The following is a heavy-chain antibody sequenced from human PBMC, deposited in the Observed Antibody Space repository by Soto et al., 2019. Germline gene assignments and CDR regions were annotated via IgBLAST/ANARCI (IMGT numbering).Heavy chain of an antibody. CDR3: TTFYNWNYVFDY. J-gene: IGHJ4*02. CDR2: IKSKTDGGTT. CDR1: GFTFSNAW. V-gene: IGHV3-15*01. Sequence: EVQLVESGGGLVKPGGSLRLSCAASGFTFSNAWMSWVRQAPGKGLEWVGRIKSKTDGGTTDYAAPVKGRFTISRDDSKNTLYLQMNSPKTEDTAVYYCTTFYNWNYVFDYWGQGTLVTVSS. D-gene: IGHD1-7*01.